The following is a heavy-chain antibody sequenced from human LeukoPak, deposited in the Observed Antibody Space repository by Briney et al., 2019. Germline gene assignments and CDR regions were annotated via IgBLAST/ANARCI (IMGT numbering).Heavy chain of an antibody. V-gene: IGHV3-15*01. CDR3: TTDPWFGELWNFDY. Sequence: KPGGSLRLSCAASGFTFSSHWMSWVRQAPGKGLEWAGRIKSKTDGGTTDYAAPVKGRFTISRDDSKNTLYLQMNSLKTEDTAVYYCTTDPWFGELWNFDYWGQGTLVTVSS. D-gene: IGHD3-10*01. J-gene: IGHJ4*02. CDR1: GFTFSSHW. CDR2: IKSKTDGGTT.